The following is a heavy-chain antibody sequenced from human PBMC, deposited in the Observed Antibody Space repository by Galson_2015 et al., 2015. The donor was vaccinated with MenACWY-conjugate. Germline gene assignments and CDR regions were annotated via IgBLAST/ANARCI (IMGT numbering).Heavy chain of an antibody. D-gene: IGHD2-21*02. V-gene: IGHV3-30*18. CDR2: ISYDGRKN. CDR1: GFTFSYYG. J-gene: IGHJ4*02. CDR3: AKEGKRRTVVATAGTAPDLDS. Sequence: SLRLSCAASGFTFSYYGMHWVRQAPGKGLECVAVISYDGRKNYYAGSVKGRFTISRDNSKNTLYLEMNSLRAEDTAVYYCAKEGKRRTVVATAGTAPDLDSWGQGTLLTVSS.